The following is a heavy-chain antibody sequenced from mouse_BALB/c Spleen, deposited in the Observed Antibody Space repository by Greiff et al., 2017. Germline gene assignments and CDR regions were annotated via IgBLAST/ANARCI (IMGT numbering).Heavy chain of an antibody. CDR2: IRNKANGYTT. CDR3: ARRDYFDY. V-gene: IGHV7-3*02. J-gene: IGHJ2*01. Sequence: EVQGVESGGGLVQPGGSLRLSCATSGFTFTDYYMSWVRQPPGKALEWLGFIRNKANGYTTEYSASVKGRFTISTDNSQSILYLQMNTLRAEDSATYYCARRDYFDYWGQGTTLTVSS. CDR1: GFTFTDYY.